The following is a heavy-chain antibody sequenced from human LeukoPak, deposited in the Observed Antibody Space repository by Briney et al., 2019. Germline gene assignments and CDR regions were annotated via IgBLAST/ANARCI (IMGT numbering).Heavy chain of an antibody. CDR2: INSDGSST. J-gene: IGHJ4*02. Sequence: GGSLRLSCAASGFTFSSYWMHWVRQAPGKGMVWVSRINSDGSSTSYADSVKGRFTISRDNAKNTLYLQMCGLRAEDTAVYYCVRVSRYYYDYWGQGTLVTVSS. D-gene: IGHD1-14*01. CDR1: GFTFSSYW. V-gene: IGHV3-74*01. CDR3: VRVSRYYYDY.